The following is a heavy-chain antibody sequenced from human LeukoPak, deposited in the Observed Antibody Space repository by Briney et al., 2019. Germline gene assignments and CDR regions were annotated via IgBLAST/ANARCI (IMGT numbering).Heavy chain of an antibody. CDR1: GFTFSSYA. D-gene: IGHD3-10*01. J-gene: IGHJ4*02. V-gene: IGHV3-23*01. CDR3: AKDLRGYYGSGSPSGLDY. Sequence: GSLRLSCAASGFTFSSYAMSWVRQAPGKGLEWVSAISGSGGSTYYADSVKGRFTISRDNSKNTLYLQMNSLRAEDTAVYYCAKDLRGYYGSGSPSGLDYWGQGTLVTVSS. CDR2: ISGSGGST.